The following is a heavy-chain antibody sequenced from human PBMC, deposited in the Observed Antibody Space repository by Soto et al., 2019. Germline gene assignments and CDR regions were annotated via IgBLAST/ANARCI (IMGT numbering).Heavy chain of an antibody. CDR2: ISGSGGST. CDR1: GFTFSSYA. V-gene: IGHV3-23*01. D-gene: IGHD2-21*02. J-gene: IGHJ3*02. CDR3: AKDVHIVVVTATPTGFDI. Sequence: EVQLLESGGGLVQPGGSLRLSCAASGFTFSSYAMSWVRQAPGKGLEWVSAISGSGGSTYYADSVKGRFTISRDNSKNTLYLQMNSLRAEDTAVYYCAKDVHIVVVTATPTGFDIWGQGTMVTVSS.